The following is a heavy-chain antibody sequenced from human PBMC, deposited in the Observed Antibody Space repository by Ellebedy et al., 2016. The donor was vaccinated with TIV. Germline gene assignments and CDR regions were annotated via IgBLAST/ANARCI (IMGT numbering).Heavy chain of an antibody. CDR2: ISGYDESI. CDR1: GFTFRSHA. V-gene: IGHV3-23*01. J-gene: IGHJ6*02. D-gene: IGHD4-23*01. CDR3: AKDKRAYGGAYVFGHYYGMDV. Sequence: GESLKISCAASGFTFRSHAMSWVRQAPGKGLQWVSTISGYDESIYYADPVKGRFSISRDNSKNRLYLQMDSLRAEDMATYYCAKDKRAYGGAYVFGHYYGMDVWGQGTTVTVSS.